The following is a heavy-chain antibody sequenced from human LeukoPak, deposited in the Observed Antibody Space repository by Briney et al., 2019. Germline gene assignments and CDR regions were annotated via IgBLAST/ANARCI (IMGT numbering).Heavy chain of an antibody. D-gene: IGHD6-13*01. CDR3: ARDSGTIAAAGSFDY. CDR2: INPNSGGT. J-gene: IGHJ4*02. Sequence: GASVKVSCKASGYTFTGYYMHWVRQAPGQGLEWMGWINPNSGGTNYAQKFQGRVTMSRDTSISTAYMELSRLRSDDTAVYYCARDSGTIAAAGSFDYWGQGTLVTVSS. CDR1: GYTFTGYY. V-gene: IGHV1-2*02.